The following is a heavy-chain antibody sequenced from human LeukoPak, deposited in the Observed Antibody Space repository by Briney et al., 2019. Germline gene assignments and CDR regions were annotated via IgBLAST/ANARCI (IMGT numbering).Heavy chain of an antibody. D-gene: IGHD3-3*01. CDR3: ARDPMPQYDFWSGYYTDYYYGMDV. J-gene: IGHJ6*02. CDR2: INPSGGST. V-gene: IGHV1-46*01. Sequence: ASVKVSCKASGYTFTSNYMHWVRQAPGQGLEWMGIINPSGGSTSYAQKFQGRVTMTRDTSTSTVYMELSSLRSEDTAVYYCARDPMPQYDFWSGYYTDYYYGMDVWGQGTTVTVSS. CDR1: GYTFTSNY.